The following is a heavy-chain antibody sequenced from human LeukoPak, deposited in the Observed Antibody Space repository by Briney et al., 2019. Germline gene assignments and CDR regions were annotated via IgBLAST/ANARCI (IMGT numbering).Heavy chain of an antibody. CDR2: MNPKSGNT. D-gene: IGHD1-14*01. CDR1: GYSFISYD. J-gene: IGHJ6*02. CDR3: ARVTRYYYGMDV. Sequence: ASVKVSCTASGYSFISYDLSWVRQAAGQGLGWMGWMNPKSGNTGYAQKFQGRVTMTRNTAISTAYMELSSLRSDDTAVYYCARVTRYYYGMDVWGQGTTVTVSS. V-gene: IGHV1-8*01.